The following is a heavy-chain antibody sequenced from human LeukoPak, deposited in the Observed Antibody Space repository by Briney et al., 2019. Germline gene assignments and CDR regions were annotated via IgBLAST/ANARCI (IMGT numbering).Heavy chain of an antibody. D-gene: IGHD3-22*01. Sequence: AGGSLRLSCAAPGFTVSSNYMSWVRQAPGKGLEWGSVIYSGGSTYYADSVKGRFTISRDNPKNRLYLQMNTLRAEDTAVYYCATLYYDSSGYYPNYFDYWGQGTLVTVSS. CDR3: ATLYYDSSGYYPNYFDY. CDR2: IYSGGST. J-gene: IGHJ4*02. CDR1: GFTVSSNY. V-gene: IGHV3-66*02.